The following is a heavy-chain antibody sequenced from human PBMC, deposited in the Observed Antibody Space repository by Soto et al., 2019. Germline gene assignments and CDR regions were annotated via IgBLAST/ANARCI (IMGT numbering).Heavy chain of an antibody. J-gene: IGHJ4*02. D-gene: IGHD3-10*01. CDR2: VYYTGST. CDR3: ARHLRFFGAVGWVDY. Sequence: QLQLQASGSGLVKPSETLSLTCTVSGGSIRNANYYWGWIRQSPGKGLEWIGSVYYTGSTDYNPSLKSRVAISLDSSKDQFSLKMSSVTAADTAVYYCARHLRFFGAVGWVDYWGQGTLVTVSS. CDR1: GGSIRNANYY. V-gene: IGHV4-39*01.